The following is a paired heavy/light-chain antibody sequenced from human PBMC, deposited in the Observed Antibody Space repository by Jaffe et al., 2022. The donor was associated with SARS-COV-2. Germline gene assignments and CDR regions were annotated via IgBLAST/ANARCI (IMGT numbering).Heavy chain of an antibody. Sequence: QVQLVESGGGVVQPGRSLRLSCAASGFTFSSYAMHWVRQAPGKGLEWVAVISYDGSNKYYADSVKGRFTISRDNSKNTLYLQMNSLRAEDTAVYYCARGGYCSGGSCTRLVSHRPMDVWGQGTTVTVSS. J-gene: IGHJ6*02. D-gene: IGHD2-15*01. CDR1: GFTFSSYA. CDR2: ISYDGSNK. CDR3: ARGGYCSGGSCTRLVSHRPMDV. V-gene: IGHV3-30-3*01.
Light chain of an antibody. CDR3: QSYDSSNYVV. Sequence: NFMLTQPHSVSESPGKTVTISCTRSSGSIASNYVQWYQQRPGSSPTTVIYEDNQRPSGVPDRFSGSIDSSSNSASLTISGLKTEDEADYYCQSYDSSNYVVFGGGTKLTVL. J-gene: IGLJ2*01. V-gene: IGLV6-57*01. CDR1: SGSIASNY. CDR2: EDN.